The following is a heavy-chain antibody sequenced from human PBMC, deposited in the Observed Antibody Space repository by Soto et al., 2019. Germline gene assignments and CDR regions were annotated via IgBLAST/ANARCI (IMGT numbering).Heavy chain of an antibody. D-gene: IGHD2-15*01. CDR1: GGTFSSYA. Sequence: SVKVSCKASGGTFSSYAISWVRQAPGQGLEWMGGIIPIFGTANYAQKFQGRVTITADESTSTAYMELSSLRSEDTAVYYCARAEVALGFKSYNWFDPWGQGTLVTVSS. CDR3: ARAEVALGFKSYNWFDP. CDR2: IIPIFGTA. J-gene: IGHJ5*02. V-gene: IGHV1-69*13.